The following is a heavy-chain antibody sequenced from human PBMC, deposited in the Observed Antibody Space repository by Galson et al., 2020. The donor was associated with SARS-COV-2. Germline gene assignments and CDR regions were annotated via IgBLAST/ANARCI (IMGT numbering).Heavy chain of an antibody. CDR3: SRKPVYCSGDSCYVWFDP. V-gene: IGHV5-10-1*01. CDR2: IEPSDSYT. Sequence: KIGESPQIPGKGSGSSFISYWLSGVRQMPGQGLEWRGRIEPSDSYTNYSPSFQGHDTISAENPDSAPSLQRSSLKASDTAMYYCSRKPVYCSGDSCYVWFDPWGQGTLVTVSS. J-gene: IGHJ5*02. CDR1: GSSFISYW. D-gene: IGHD2-15*01.